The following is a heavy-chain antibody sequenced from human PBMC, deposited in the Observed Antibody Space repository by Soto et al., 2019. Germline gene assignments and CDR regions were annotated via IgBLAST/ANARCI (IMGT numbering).Heavy chain of an antibody. J-gene: IGHJ5*02. CDR1: GFTFSSYG. CDR3: ARDRVAGTTQHLGWFDP. V-gene: IGHV3-30*03. Sequence: GGSLRLSCAASGFTFSSYGMHWVRQAPGKGLEWVAVISYDGSNKYYADSVKGRFTISRDNSKNTLYLQMNSLRAEDTAVYYCARDRVAGTTQHLGWFDPWGQGTLVTVSS. D-gene: IGHD1-7*01. CDR2: ISYDGSNK.